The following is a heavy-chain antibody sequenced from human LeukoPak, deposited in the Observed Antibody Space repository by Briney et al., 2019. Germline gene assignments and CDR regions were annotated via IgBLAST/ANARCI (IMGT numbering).Heavy chain of an antibody. CDR3: ARDIVVVPAAIRYYMDV. J-gene: IGHJ6*03. CDR2: ISAYNGNT. V-gene: IGHV1-18*01. CDR1: GGTFSSYA. D-gene: IGHD2-2*01. Sequence: GASVKVSCKASGGTFSSYAISWVRQAPGQGLEWMGWISAYNGNTNYAQKLQGRVTMTTDTSTSTAYMELRSLRSDDTAVYYCARDIVVVPAAIRYYMDVWGKGTTVTVSS.